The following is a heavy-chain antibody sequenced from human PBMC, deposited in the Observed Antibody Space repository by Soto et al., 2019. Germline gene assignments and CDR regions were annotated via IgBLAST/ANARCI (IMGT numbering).Heavy chain of an antibody. Sequence: QVQLVQSGAEMKQPGASVKLSCQASGYIFIHCFMHCVRQATGQGLEWMGGINPGSGTTTYAQKCQGRVNVTRDTSTSTVYMELSSLGSGDTAMYYCARSLGETTSLFDYWGQGSLVTVSA. CDR3: ARSLGETTSLFDY. D-gene: IGHD1-26*01. V-gene: IGHV1-46*01. CDR2: INPGSGTT. CDR1: GYIFIHCF. J-gene: IGHJ4*02.